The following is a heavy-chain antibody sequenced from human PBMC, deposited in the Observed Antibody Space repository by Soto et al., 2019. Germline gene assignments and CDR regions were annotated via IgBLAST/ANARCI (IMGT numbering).Heavy chain of an antibody. Sequence: ASGKVSCKACGYTFPRYYMDLVRQAPGQGLEWMGIINPSGGSTSYAQKFQGRVTMTRDTSTSTVYMELSSLRSEDTAVYYCARIMVRGVINRAAFDIWGQGTMVTVSS. CDR3: ARIMVRGVINRAAFDI. CDR2: INPSGGST. V-gene: IGHV1-46*01. D-gene: IGHD3-10*01. J-gene: IGHJ3*02. CDR1: GYTFPRYY.